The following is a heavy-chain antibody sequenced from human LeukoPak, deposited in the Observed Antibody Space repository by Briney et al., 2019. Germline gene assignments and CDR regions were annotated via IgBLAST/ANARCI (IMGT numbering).Heavy chain of an antibody. Sequence: GGSLRLSCAASGFTFSDYYMNWIRQAPGKGLEWVSYISNSGSSIYYADSVRGRFTISRDNAKSSLYMEMNSLRAEDTAVYYCARGDWYSFDPWGQGTLVTVSS. CDR2: ISNSGSSI. V-gene: IGHV3-11*01. CDR1: GFTFSDYY. J-gene: IGHJ5*02. D-gene: IGHD6-19*01. CDR3: ARGDWYSFDP.